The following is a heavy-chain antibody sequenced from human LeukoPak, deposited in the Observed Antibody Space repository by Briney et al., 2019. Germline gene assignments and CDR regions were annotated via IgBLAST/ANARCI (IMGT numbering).Heavy chain of an antibody. V-gene: IGHV4-59*01. CDR1: GGSISSYY. CDR3: ARERYYDILTGYYYYMDV. D-gene: IGHD3-9*01. Sequence: PSETLSLTCTVSGGSISSYYWSWIRQPPGKGLEWIGYIYYSGSTNYNPSLKSRVTISVDTSKNQFPLKLSSVTAADTAVYYCARERYYDILTGYYYYMDVWGKGTTVTVSS. CDR2: IYYSGST. J-gene: IGHJ6*03.